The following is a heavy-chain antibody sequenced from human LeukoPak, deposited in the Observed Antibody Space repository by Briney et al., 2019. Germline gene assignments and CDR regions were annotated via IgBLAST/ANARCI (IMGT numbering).Heavy chain of an antibody. J-gene: IGHJ4*02. D-gene: IGHD3-22*01. CDR1: GFTFSNAW. CDR3: TRGSNSYDSSDFDN. V-gene: IGHV3-15*01. CDR2: IHSKRDGEAT. Sequence: GGSLRLSCAASGFTFSNAWMNWVRQVPGRGLEWVGRIHSKRDGEATEYGTAVKGRFFISRDDSKDTLFLQMNSLKSEDPAVYYCTRGSNSYDSSDFDNWGRGTPVSVSS.